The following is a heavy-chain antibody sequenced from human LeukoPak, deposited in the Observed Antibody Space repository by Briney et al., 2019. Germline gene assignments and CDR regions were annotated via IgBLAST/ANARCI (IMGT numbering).Heavy chain of an antibody. D-gene: IGHD6-19*01. V-gene: IGHV3-74*01. Sequence: GGSLRLSCAASGFTFSSYWMHWVRQAPGKGLVWVSRISSDGSSTSYADSVKGRFTISRDNSKNTLFLQMGSLRADDTAIYYCAKERSSGWPFDYWGQGTLVTVSS. CDR3: AKERSSGWPFDY. CDR1: GFTFSSYW. CDR2: ISSDGSST. J-gene: IGHJ4*02.